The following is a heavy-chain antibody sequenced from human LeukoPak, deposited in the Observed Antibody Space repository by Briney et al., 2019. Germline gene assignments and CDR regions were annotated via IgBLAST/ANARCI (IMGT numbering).Heavy chain of an antibody. CDR1: GFIFDDYA. CDR2: ITWNSGGI. CDR3: AKGISGSFYYPFDY. Sequence: PGGSLRLSCAGSGFIFDDYAMHWVRQAPGKGLEWVSGITWNSGGIGYADSVKGRFTISRDNAKNSLYLQMNSLRAEDTALYYCAKGISGSFYYPFDYWGQGTQVTVSS. D-gene: IGHD1-26*01. V-gene: IGHV3-9*01. J-gene: IGHJ4*02.